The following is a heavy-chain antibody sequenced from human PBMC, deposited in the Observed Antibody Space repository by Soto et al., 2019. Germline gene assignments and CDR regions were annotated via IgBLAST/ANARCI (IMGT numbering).Heavy chain of an antibody. J-gene: IGHJ4*02. CDR3: YWVNAYGAVASYY. CDR1: GFAFSGSS. D-gene: IGHD4-17*01. Sequence: EVQLVESGGGLVQPGGSLKLSCAASGFAFSGSSIHWVRQPSGKGLEWVGHIRSRANTYATTYAASVKGRFTISRDDSKTTAYLEMNSLKPEDTAVYYCYWVNAYGAVASYYWGQGTLVTVSS. CDR2: IRSRANTYAT. V-gene: IGHV3-73*01.